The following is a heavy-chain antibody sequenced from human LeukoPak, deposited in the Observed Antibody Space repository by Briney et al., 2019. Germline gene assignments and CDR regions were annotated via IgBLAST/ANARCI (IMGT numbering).Heavy chain of an antibody. V-gene: IGHV3-30*02. CDR3: AKDSSSSWFGGDSK. CDR1: GFTFNSYG. CDR2: IRYDGSNK. Sequence: PGGSLRLSCATSGFTFNSYGMHWVRQAPGKGLEWVAFIRYDGSNKNYADSVKGRFTISRDNSKNTLYLQMNSLRAEDTAVYFCAKDSSSSWFGGDSKWGQGTLVTVSS. J-gene: IGHJ4*02. D-gene: IGHD6-13*01.